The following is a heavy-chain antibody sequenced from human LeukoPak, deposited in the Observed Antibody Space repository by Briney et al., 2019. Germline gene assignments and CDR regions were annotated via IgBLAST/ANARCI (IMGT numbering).Heavy chain of an antibody. V-gene: IGHV1-2*02. J-gene: IGHJ4*02. CDR1: GYTFTGYY. D-gene: IGHD3-22*01. CDR3: ARDLRDRRYYYDSSGYYDY. Sequence: GASVKVSCKASGYTFTGYYMHWVRQAPGQGLEWMGWINPNSGGTNYAQKFQGRVTMTRDTSISTAYMELSRLRSDDTAVYYCARDLRDRRYYYDSSGYYDYWDQGTLVTVSS. CDR2: INPNSGGT.